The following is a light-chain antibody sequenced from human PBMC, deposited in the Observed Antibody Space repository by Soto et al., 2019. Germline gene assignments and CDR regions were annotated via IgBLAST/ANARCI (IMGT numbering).Light chain of an antibody. Sequence: QSALTQPASVSGSPGQSLTISCTGSSSDVGGYNYVSWYQQHPGKAPKLMIYAVSNRPSGVSDRFSGSKSASTASLTISGLQAEDEADYYCTSYTRSSTLVFGGGTKLTVL. CDR3: TSYTRSSTLV. V-gene: IGLV2-14*01. J-gene: IGLJ3*02. CDR2: AVS. CDR1: SSDVGGYNY.